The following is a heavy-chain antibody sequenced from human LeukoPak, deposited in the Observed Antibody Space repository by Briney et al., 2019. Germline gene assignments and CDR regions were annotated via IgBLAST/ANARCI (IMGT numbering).Heavy chain of an antibody. Sequence: PSETLSLTCTVSGGSIISFYWSWIRQPPGKGLEWIGYVYYTGSTNYNPSLESRVTISVDTSKNQFSLKLSSVTAADTAVYFCARNYYGSGSHQLWGQGTLVTVSS. CDR2: VYYTGST. D-gene: IGHD3-10*01. J-gene: IGHJ4*02. V-gene: IGHV4-59*01. CDR1: GGSIISFY. CDR3: ARNYYGSGSHQL.